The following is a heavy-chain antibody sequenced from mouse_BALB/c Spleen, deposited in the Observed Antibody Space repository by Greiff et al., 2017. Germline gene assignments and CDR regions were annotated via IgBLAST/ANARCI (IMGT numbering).Heavy chain of an antibody. CDR2: IDPSDSET. CDR1: GYSFTSYW. Sequence: VQLQQSGPQLVRPGASVKISCKASGYSFTSYWMHWVKQRPGQGLEWIGMIDPSDSETRLNQKFKDKATLTVDKSSSTAYMQLSSPTSEDSAVYYCARGFYYYGSSYFDYWGQGTTLTVSS. V-gene: IGHV1S126*01. J-gene: IGHJ2*01. D-gene: IGHD1-1*01. CDR3: ARGFYYYGSSYFDY.